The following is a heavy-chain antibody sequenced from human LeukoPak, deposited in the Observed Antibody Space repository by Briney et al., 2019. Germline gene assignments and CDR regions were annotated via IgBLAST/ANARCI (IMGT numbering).Heavy chain of an antibody. Sequence: GGSLRLSCAASGFSFSFYGMHCVRQAPGKGLEWVAVISEDGTKKNYAESVKGRFTISRDNSNNTLYLQMNSLRAEDTAVYYCAKDSYSKGDYWGQGTLVTVSS. CDR2: ISEDGTKK. CDR1: GFSFSFYG. V-gene: IGHV3-30*18. D-gene: IGHD4-11*01. CDR3: AKDSYSKGDY. J-gene: IGHJ4*02.